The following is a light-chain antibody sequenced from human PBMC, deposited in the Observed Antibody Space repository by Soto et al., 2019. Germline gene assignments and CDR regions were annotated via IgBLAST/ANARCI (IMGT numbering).Light chain of an antibody. V-gene: IGLV1-40*01. J-gene: IGLJ2*01. CDR2: GNS. CDR3: QSYDSSRSGVV. Sequence: QSVLTQPPSVSGAPGQRVTISCTGSSSNIGAGYDVHWYQQLPGTAPKLLIYGNSNRPSGVPDRFSGSKSGTSASLAITGVQAEDEADYYCQSYDSSRSGVVLGGGTKLTVL. CDR1: SSNIGAGYD.